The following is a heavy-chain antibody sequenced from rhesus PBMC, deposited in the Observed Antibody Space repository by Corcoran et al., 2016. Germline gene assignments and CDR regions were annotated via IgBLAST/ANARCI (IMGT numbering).Heavy chain of an antibody. J-gene: IGHJ4*01. Sequence: QVQLQESGPAVVKPSETLSLTCAVSGGSISSSNWWSWIRQSPGKGLEWIGGIYGSGGSTEYNPSLKSRGTISIDTSKNQFSRKLSSVTAADTAVYYCATRRSGTPFDYWGQGVLVTVSS. CDR3: ATRRSGTPFDY. V-gene: IGHV4-93*02. D-gene: IGHD2-27*01. CDR1: GGSISSSNW. CDR2: IYGSGGST.